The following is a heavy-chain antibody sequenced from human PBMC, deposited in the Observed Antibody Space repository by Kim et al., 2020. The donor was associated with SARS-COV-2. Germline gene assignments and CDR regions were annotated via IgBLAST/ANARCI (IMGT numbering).Heavy chain of an antibody. V-gene: IGHV1-46*03. J-gene: IGHJ3*01. D-gene: IGHD6-13*01. CDR1: GYTFSSFY. CDR3: ARAYSSSQRGGAFDF. Sequence: ASVKVSCKASGYTFSSFYVHWVRQAPGQGLEWLGIINPSGGSTSYAQKFQGRVTMTRDTSTSTVYMDLNSLRSDDTAVYYCARAYSSSQRGGAFDFWGLGTMVTVSS. CDR2: INPSGGST.